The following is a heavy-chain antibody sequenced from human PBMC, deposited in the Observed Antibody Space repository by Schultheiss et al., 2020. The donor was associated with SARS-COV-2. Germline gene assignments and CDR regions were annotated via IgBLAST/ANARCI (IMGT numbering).Heavy chain of an antibody. V-gene: IGHV4-59*01. CDR1: GGSIRSYY. CDR2: IYYSGST. CDR3: ARAPLETVTSDDAFDI. J-gene: IGHJ3*02. Sequence: SQTLSLTCTVSGGSIRSYYWSWIRQPPGKGLEWIGYIYYSGSTNYNPSLKSRVTISVDTSKNQFSLKLSSVTAADTAVYYCARAPLETVTSDDAFDIWGQGTMVTVSS. D-gene: IGHD4-11*01.